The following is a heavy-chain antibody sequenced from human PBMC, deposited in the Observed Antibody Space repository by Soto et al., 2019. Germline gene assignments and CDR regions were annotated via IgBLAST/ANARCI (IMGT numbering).Heavy chain of an antibody. CDR2: FFSGNT. J-gene: IGHJ5*02. CDR1: GASISSKSSY. CDR3: ATTRGLAVGGSFDH. Sequence: PSETLSLTCTVSGASISSKSSYWGWIRQPPGKGLEWIGTFFSGNTYSNLSLKSRVSISVDTSRNQFSLNLRSVAAADTATYYCATTRGLAVGGSFDHWGQGSLVT. V-gene: IGHV4-39*01. D-gene: IGHD6-19*01.